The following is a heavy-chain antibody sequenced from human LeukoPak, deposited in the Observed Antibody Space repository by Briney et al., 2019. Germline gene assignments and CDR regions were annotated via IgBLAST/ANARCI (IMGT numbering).Heavy chain of an antibody. D-gene: IGHD3-9*01. CDR3: AKTTYYDILTGHQRTFYFDY. CDR2: IRYDGADK. Sequence: PGGSLRLSCAASGFTFRTFGMHWVRQAPGKGLEWVAFIRYDGADKFYADSVKGRFTISRDNSKNTAYLQMNSLRAEDTAVYYCAKTTYYDILTGHQRTFYFDYWGQGTLVTVSS. V-gene: IGHV3-30*02. J-gene: IGHJ4*02. CDR1: GFTFRTFG.